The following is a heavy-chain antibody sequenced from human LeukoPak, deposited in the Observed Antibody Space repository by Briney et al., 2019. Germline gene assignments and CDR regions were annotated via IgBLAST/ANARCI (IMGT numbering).Heavy chain of an antibody. Sequence: ASVKVSCKASGYTFTSYGISWVRQAPGQGLEWMGWICAYNGNTNYAQKLQGRVTMTTDTSTSTAYMELRSLRSDDTAVYYCARTEYYYDSSGYYLLDYWGQGTLVTVSS. CDR1: GYTFTSYG. J-gene: IGHJ4*02. V-gene: IGHV1-18*01. D-gene: IGHD3-22*01. CDR2: ICAYNGNT. CDR3: ARTEYYYDSSGYYLLDY.